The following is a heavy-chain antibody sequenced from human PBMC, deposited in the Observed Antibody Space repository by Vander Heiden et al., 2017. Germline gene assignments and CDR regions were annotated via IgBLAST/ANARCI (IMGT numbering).Heavy chain of an antibody. V-gene: IGHV3-30-3*01. J-gene: IGHJ4*02. D-gene: IGHD3-3*01. CDR3: ARDSGTIFGVTAY. Sequence: QVQLVESGGGVVQPGRSLRLSCAASGCTFSSHAMHWVRQAPGKGLEWVAVISYDGSNKYYADSVKGRFTISRDNSKNTLYLQMNSLRAEDTAVYYCARDSGTIFGVTAYWGQGTLVTVSS. CDR2: ISYDGSNK. CDR1: GCTFSSHA.